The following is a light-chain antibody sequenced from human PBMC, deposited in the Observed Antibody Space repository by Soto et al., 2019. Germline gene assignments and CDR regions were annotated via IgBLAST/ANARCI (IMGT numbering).Light chain of an antibody. CDR2: GAS. J-gene: IGKJ1*01. Sequence: DIQMTQSPSSLSASVVDRVTITCRASQIINTYLQWYQHRPGKAPKLLISGASTLQSGVPSRFSGSGSGTDFTLTISSLQPEDFATYYCQQSSSTPWTFGQGTKVEIK. CDR3: QQSSSTPWT. V-gene: IGKV1-39*01. CDR1: QIINTY.